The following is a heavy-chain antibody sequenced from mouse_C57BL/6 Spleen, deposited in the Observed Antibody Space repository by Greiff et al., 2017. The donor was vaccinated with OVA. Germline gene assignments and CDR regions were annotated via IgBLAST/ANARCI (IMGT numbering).Heavy chain of an antibody. CDR2: IYPSDSET. V-gene: IGHV1-61*01. CDR1: GYTFTSYW. CDR3: ARRYYGSSHGGFAY. D-gene: IGHD1-1*01. J-gene: IGHJ3*01. Sequence: QVQLKQPGAELVRPGSSVKLSCKASGYTFTSYWMDWVKQRPGQGLEWIGNIYPSDSETHYNQKFKDKATLTVDKSSSTAYMQLSSLTSEDSAVYYCARRYYGSSHGGFAYWGQGTLVTVSA.